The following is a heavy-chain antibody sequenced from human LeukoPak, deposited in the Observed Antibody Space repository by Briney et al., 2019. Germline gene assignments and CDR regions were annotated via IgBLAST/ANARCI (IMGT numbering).Heavy chain of an antibody. Sequence: SETLSLTCTVSGDSISSTGYYWGWIRQPPGKGLEWIGTIYYTGSAYYTPSLRSRVTISVDTSMNQFSLKLTSVSAADTAVFYCARFVRTAVVNTGGFDFWGQGTLVTVSS. CDR3: ARFVRTAVVNTGGFDF. V-gene: IGHV4-39*01. D-gene: IGHD5-18*01. CDR1: GDSISSTGYY. J-gene: IGHJ4*02. CDR2: IYYTGSA.